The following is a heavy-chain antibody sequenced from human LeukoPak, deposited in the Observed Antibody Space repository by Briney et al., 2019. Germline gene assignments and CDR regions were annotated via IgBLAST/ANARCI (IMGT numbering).Heavy chain of an antibody. CDR2: ISDSGGST. J-gene: IGHJ3*02. CDR3: ARLSDSSTYGAFDI. D-gene: IGHD3-22*01. CDR1: GLTFSNYA. V-gene: IGHV3-23*01. Sequence: GGSQRLSCAASGLTFSNYAMSWVRQAPGKGLEWVSGISDSGGSTYYADSVKGRFIISRDNSKNTLYLQMNSLRAEDTAVYYCARLSDSSTYGAFDIWGHGTMVTVSS.